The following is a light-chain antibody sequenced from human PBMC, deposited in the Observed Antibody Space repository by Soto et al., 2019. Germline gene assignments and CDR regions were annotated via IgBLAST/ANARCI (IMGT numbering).Light chain of an antibody. J-gene: IGLJ2*01. CDR3: AAWDDGLTGVI. V-gene: IGLV1-44*01. Sequence: QSALAQPPSASGTPGQRVTISCSGSSSNVGSNTVDWYQHVAGTAPKLLIYRNEKRPSGVPARFSGSKSGTSASLAISGLQSDDEAEYFCAAWDDGLTGVIFGGGTKPPS. CDR2: RNE. CDR1: SSNVGSNT.